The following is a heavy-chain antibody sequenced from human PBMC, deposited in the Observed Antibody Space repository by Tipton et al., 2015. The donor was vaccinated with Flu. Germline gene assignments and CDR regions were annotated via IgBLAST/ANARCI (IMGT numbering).Heavy chain of an antibody. CDR1: GDSIRSSY. CDR2: IYYSGTT. CDR3: ARATKGQDL. V-gene: IGHV4-59*01. D-gene: IGHD5-12*01. J-gene: IGHJ2*01. Sequence: TLSLTCTVSGDSIRSSYWSWIRQPPGKGLEWIGYIYYSGTTGYNPSLKSRVTISLDTPKNQFSLKLSTVTAADTAAYYCARATKGQDLWGRGTQVTVSS.